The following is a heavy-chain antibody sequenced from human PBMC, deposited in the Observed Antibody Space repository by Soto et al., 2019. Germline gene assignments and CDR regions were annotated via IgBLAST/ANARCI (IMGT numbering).Heavy chain of an antibody. CDR1: GGSISNYY. D-gene: IGHD6-6*01. J-gene: IGHJ6*03. CDR2: IYYSGNT. V-gene: IGHV4-59*01. CDR3: ARVYDSARPNYYMDV. Sequence: SETLSLTCTVSGGSISNYYWSWVRQPPGKGLEWLGYIYYSGNTNYNPSLKSRVTISVDTSKNQFSLKLSSVTAADTAVYYCARVYDSARPNYYMDVWGEGTTVTVSS.